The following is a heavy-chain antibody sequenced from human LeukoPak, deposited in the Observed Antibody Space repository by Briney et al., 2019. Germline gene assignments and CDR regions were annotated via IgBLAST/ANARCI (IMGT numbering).Heavy chain of an antibody. D-gene: IGHD3-9*01. V-gene: IGHV4-34*01. J-gene: IGHJ4*02. Sequence: SETLSLTCAVYGGSFSGYYWSWIRQPPGKGLEWIGEINHSGSTNYNPSLKGRVTISVDTSKNQFSLKLSSVTAADTAVYYCAITFDWLPQSFDYWGQGTLVTVSS. CDR2: INHSGST. CDR3: AITFDWLPQSFDY. CDR1: GGSFSGYY.